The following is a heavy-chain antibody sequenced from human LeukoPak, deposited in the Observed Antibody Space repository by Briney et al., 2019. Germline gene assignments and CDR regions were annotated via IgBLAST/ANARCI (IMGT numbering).Heavy chain of an antibody. CDR1: GLTVSSSY. J-gene: IGHJ5*02. Sequence: PGGSLRLSCAASGLTVSSSYMSWVRQAPGKGLEWVSIIYNDGSTYYADSMKGRFTISRDNSKNTLYLQVNSLRAEDTAMYYCARQSVVLTGSHSVIWFDPWGQGTLVTVSS. CDR3: ARQSVVLTGSHSVIWFDP. V-gene: IGHV3-53*01. D-gene: IGHD3-9*01. CDR2: IYNDGST.